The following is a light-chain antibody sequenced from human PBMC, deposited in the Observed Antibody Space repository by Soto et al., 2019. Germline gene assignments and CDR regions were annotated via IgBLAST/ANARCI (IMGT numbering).Light chain of an antibody. Sequence: DVAMTQSPLSLPVTLGQPASISCRSSQSLVYSDGNTYLNWFHQRPGQSPRRLIYKVSNRDSGVPDTFSGSGSGTDFTLKISRVEAEDVGVYYCMQGTYWPRLTFGGGTKVEIK. CDR3: MQGTYWPRLT. V-gene: IGKV2-30*01. CDR2: KVS. CDR1: QSLVYSDGNTY. J-gene: IGKJ4*01.